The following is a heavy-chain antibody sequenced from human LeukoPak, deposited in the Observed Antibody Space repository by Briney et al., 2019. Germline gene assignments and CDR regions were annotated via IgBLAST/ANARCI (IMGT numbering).Heavy chain of an antibody. V-gene: IGHV1-3*01. CDR1: GYTFTGYA. CDR2: IDAGNGNT. J-gene: IGHJ4*02. D-gene: IGHD3-22*01. CDR3: ARDLTMIVWSLGY. Sequence: ASVKVSCKASGYTFTGYAMHWVRQAPGQRLEWMGWIDAGNGNTKYSQKFQGRVTITRDTSASTAYMELSSLRSEDTAVYYCARDLTMIVWSLGYWGQGTLVTVSS.